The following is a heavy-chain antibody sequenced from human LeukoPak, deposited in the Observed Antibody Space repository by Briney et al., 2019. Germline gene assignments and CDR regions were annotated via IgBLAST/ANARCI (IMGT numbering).Heavy chain of an antibody. J-gene: IGHJ4*02. Sequence: PSETLSLTCTVSGGSISSYYWSWIRQPPGKGLEWIGDIYYSGSTNYNPSLKSRVTISVDTSKNQFSLSLNSVTAADTAVYYCARQTWLLDYWGQGILVTVSS. CDR3: ARQTWLLDY. D-gene: IGHD5-12*01. CDR2: IYYSGST. CDR1: GGSISSYY. V-gene: IGHV4-59*08.